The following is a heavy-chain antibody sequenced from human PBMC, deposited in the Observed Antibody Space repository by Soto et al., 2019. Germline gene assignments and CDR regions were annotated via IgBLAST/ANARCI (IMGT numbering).Heavy chain of an antibody. CDR2: IHSSGSI. CDR3: ARDLDGLHDDTSGPFPRPG. CDR1: GGSISSDDYY. Sequence: KTSETLSLTCTVSGGSISSDDYYWSWIRQAPGRGLEWIGYIHSSGSIYYNPSLKSRATMSIDTAGNQFSLKVSSLTVADTAVYYCARDLDGLHDDTSGPFPRPGWGQGTLVTAPQ. J-gene: IGHJ1*01. V-gene: IGHV4-30-4*01. D-gene: IGHD3-22*01.